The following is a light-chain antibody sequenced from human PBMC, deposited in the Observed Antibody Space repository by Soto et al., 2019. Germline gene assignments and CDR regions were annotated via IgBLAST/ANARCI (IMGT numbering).Light chain of an antibody. J-gene: IGKJ1*01. CDR3: QQYENSPLA. Sequence: EIVLTQSPGTLSLAAGERATLSCRASQSVSSSCLAWYQQKPGQAPRLLIYDTSSRATGIPDRFSGRGSGTDFTLTISRLEPEDFAVYYCQQYENSPLAFGQGTKMEIK. CDR1: QSVSSSC. CDR2: DTS. V-gene: IGKV3-20*01.